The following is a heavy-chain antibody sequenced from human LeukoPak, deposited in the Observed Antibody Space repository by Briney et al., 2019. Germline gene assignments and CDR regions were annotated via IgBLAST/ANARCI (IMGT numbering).Heavy chain of an antibody. V-gene: IGHV1-18*01. CDR3: AKRGYSGYDDYYYGMDV. CDR2: ISAYNGNT. Sequence: ASVKVSCKASGYTFTSYGISWVRQAPGQGLEWMGWISAYNGNTNYAQKLQGGVTMTTDTSTSTAYMELRSLRSEDTAVYYCAKRGYSGYDDYYYGMDVWGQGTTVTVSS. J-gene: IGHJ6*02. CDR1: GYTFTSYG. D-gene: IGHD5-12*01.